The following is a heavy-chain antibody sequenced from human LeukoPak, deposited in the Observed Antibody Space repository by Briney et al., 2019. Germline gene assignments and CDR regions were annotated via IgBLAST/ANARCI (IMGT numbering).Heavy chain of an antibody. V-gene: IGHV1-2*02. Sequence: GASVKVSCKASGYTFTGYYMHWVRQAPGQGLEWMGWINPNSGGTNYAQKFQGRVTITRNTSISTAYMELSSLRSEDTAVYYCAREYGRGCSSTSCYTRGFDPWGQGTLVTVSS. D-gene: IGHD2-2*02. CDR2: INPNSGGT. J-gene: IGHJ5*02. CDR1: GYTFTGYY. CDR3: AREYGRGCSSTSCYTRGFDP.